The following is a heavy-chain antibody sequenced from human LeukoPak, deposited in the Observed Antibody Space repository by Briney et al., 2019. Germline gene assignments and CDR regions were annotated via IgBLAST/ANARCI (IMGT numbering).Heavy chain of an antibody. V-gene: IGHV3-48*03. Sequence: PGGSLRLSCAASGFTFSSYEMNWVRQAPGKGLEWVSYISSSGSTIYYADSVKGRFAISRDNAKNSLYLQMNSLRVEDTAVYYCARDVVATVGYYYMDVWGKGTTVTVSS. CDR3: ARDVVATVGYYYMDV. CDR2: ISSSGSTI. CDR1: GFTFSSYE. J-gene: IGHJ6*03. D-gene: IGHD5-12*01.